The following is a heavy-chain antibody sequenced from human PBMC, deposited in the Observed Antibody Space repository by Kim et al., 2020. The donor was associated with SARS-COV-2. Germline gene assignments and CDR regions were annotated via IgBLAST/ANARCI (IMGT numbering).Heavy chain of an antibody. CDR1: GGSISSSGYY. Sequence: SETLSHTCTVSGGSISSSGYYWGWIRQPPGKGLEWIATISYSGNTYSDPSLKNRVAMSVDTSKNHFSLKLTSVTAADTAVYFCARHMGVAVTPWGQGTLVTVSS. D-gene: IGHD6-19*01. CDR2: ISYSGNT. CDR3: ARHMGVAVTP. J-gene: IGHJ5*02. V-gene: IGHV4-39*01.